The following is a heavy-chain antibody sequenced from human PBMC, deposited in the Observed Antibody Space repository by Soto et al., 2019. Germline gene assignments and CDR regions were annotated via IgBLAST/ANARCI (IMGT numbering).Heavy chain of an antibody. V-gene: IGHV1-69*13. D-gene: IGHD2-2*01. CDR3: ARESRGDIVVVPVPGRFDP. CDR1: GGTFSSYA. J-gene: IGHJ5*02. Sequence: SAKVSCKASGGTFSSYAISWVRQAPGQGLEWMGRIIPIFGTANYAQKFQGRVTITADESTSTAYMELSSLRSEDTAVYYCARESRGDIVVVPVPGRFDPWGQGTLVTVSS. CDR2: IIPIFGTA.